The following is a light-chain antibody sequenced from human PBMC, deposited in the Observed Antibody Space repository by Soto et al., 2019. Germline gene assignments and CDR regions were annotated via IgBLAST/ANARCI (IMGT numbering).Light chain of an antibody. CDR3: QQRTDRPPWT. J-gene: IGKJ1*01. Sequence: EIGLTQSPATLSLSPGERATLSCRASQSIGLAIAWYQHKPGQAPRLLIFDASQRATGIPARFRGSGSGTDFTLSISSLEPEDFAVYYCQQRTDRPPWTFGQGTKVESK. CDR1: QSIGLA. V-gene: IGKV3-11*01. CDR2: DAS.